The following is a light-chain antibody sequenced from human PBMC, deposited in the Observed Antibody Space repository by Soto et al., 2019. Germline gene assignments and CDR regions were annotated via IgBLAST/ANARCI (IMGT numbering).Light chain of an antibody. CDR2: GAS. CDR1: QSVSSGY. V-gene: IGKV3-20*01. J-gene: IGKJ1*01. CDR3: QQYGSSPET. Sequence: EIVLTQSPGTLSLSPGERATLSCRASQSVSSGYLAWYQQTPGQAPRLLIYGASTRATDIPDRFSGSGSGTDFTLTISRLEPEDFAVFYCQQYGSSPETFGQGTKVEIK.